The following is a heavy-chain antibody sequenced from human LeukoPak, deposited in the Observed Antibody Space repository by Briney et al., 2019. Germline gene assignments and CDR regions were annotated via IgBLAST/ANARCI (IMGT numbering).Heavy chain of an antibody. D-gene: IGHD2-2*03. Sequence: ASVKVSCKASGYTFTGYYMHWVRQAPGQGLEWMGWINPNSGGTNSAQKFQGRVTMTRDTSISTAYMELSRLRSDDTAVYYCARLDIVVVPAASDYWGQGTLVTVSS. CDR1: GYTFTGYY. V-gene: IGHV1-2*02. CDR2: INPNSGGT. CDR3: ARLDIVVVPAASDY. J-gene: IGHJ4*02.